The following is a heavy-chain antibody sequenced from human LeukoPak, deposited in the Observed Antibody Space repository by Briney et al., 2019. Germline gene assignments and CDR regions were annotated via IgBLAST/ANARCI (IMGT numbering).Heavy chain of an antibody. Sequence: SETLTLTCTVSGGCISSYYWSWIRQTPGKGLEWIGYSYASGSTTYNPSLKSRVTISIDTSKNQFSLKLSSVTAADTAVYYCARRATMLAGGYFDYWGQGTLVSVSS. J-gene: IGHJ4*02. CDR2: SYASGST. CDR1: GGCISSYY. CDR3: ARRATMLAGGYFDY. V-gene: IGHV4-4*09. D-gene: IGHD5-12*01.